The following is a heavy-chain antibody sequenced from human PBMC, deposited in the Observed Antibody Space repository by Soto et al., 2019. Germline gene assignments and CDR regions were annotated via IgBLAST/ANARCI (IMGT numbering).Heavy chain of an antibody. CDR1: GLPFSSYA. Sequence: PGGSLRLPCAASGLPFSSYAMSLVRQAQGKGLEWVSSISGSGGSTYYADSVKGRFTISRDNSKNTLYLQMNSLRAEDTAVYYCAKEGYGSGGSCFYYYYGMDGWGKGSKVTVSS. D-gene: IGHD2-15*01. J-gene: IGHJ6*04. V-gene: IGHV3-23*01. CDR3: AKEGYGSGGSCFYYYYGMDG. CDR2: ISGSGGST.